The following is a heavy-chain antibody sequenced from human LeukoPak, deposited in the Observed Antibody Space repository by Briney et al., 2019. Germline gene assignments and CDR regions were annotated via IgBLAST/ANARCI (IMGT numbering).Heavy chain of an antibody. CDR3: AREGDCGGDCPDAFDI. CDR1: GFTFSSYW. V-gene: IGHV3-74*01. J-gene: IGHJ3*02. Sequence: GGSLRRSCAASGFTFSSYWMHWVRQAPGKGLVWVSRINSDGSSTSYADSVKGRFTISRDNAKNTLYLQMNSLRAEDTAVYYCAREGDCGGDCPDAFDIWGQGTMVTVSS. CDR2: INSDGSST. D-gene: IGHD2-21*01.